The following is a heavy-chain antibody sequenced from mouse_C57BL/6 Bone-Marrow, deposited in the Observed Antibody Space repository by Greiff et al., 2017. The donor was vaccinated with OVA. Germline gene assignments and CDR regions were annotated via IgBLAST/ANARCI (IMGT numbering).Heavy chain of an antibody. J-gene: IGHJ4*01. Sequence: EVMLVESGGDLVKPGGSLKLSCAASGFTFSSYGMSWVRQTPDKRLEWVATISSGGSYTYYPDSVKGRFTISRDNAKNTLYLQMSRLKAEDTAMYYCARWGWLLRMDYWGQGTSVTVSS. CDR2: ISSGGSYT. V-gene: IGHV5-6*01. D-gene: IGHD2-3*01. CDR3: ARWGWLLRMDY. CDR1: GFTFSSYG.